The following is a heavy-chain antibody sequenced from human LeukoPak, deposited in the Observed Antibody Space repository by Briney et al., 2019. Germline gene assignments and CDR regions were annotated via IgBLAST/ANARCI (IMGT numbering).Heavy chain of an antibody. V-gene: IGHV3-7*01. CDR3: ARAPVRGVIKHYYYGMDV. Sequence: GGSLRLSCAASGFSFSSYYMSWVRQAPGKGLEWVALINPDGNERYYVDSVKGRFTISRDNAKNSLYLQMNSLRAEDTAVYYCARAPVRGVIKHYYYGMDVWGQGTTVTVSS. CDR2: INPDGNER. J-gene: IGHJ6*02. D-gene: IGHD3-10*01. CDR1: GFSFSSYY.